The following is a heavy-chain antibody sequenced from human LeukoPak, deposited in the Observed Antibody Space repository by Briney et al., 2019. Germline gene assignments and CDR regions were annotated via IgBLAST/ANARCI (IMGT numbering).Heavy chain of an antibody. D-gene: IGHD2-21*02. CDR2: ISSSSSYI. Sequence: GGSLRLSCAASGFTFSSYSMNWVRQAPGKGLEWVSSISSSSSYIYYADSVKGRFTISRDNAKSSLYLQMNSLRAEDTAVYYCAREAYCGGDCSIDYWGQGTLVTVSS. CDR1: GFTFSSYS. J-gene: IGHJ4*02. CDR3: AREAYCGGDCSIDY. V-gene: IGHV3-21*01.